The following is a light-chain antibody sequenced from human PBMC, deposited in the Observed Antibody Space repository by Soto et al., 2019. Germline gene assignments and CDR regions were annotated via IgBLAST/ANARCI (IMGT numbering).Light chain of an antibody. CDR3: CSYAGSSTSVI. V-gene: IGLV2-11*01. Sequence: QSVLTQPRSVSGSPGQSVTISCTGTISDVGDYDYVSWYQQHPGKAPKLIIYDVYKRSSGVPDRFSGSKSGNTASLTISGLQAEDEADYYCCSYAGSSTSVIFGGGTK. CDR2: DVY. J-gene: IGLJ2*01. CDR1: ISDVGDYDY.